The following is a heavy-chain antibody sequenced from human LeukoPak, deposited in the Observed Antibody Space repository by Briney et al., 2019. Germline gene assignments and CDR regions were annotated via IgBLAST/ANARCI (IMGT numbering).Heavy chain of an antibody. CDR3: ARADSGYYSFDY. CDR1: GGSINNYY. V-gene: IGHV4-59*01. Sequence: SETLSLTCTVSGGSINNYYWSWIRQPPGKGLEWIGYIYYSGSTNYNPSLKSRVTISVDKSKNQFSLKLSSVTAADTAVYYCARADSGYYSFDYWGQGTLVTVSS. CDR2: IYYSGST. D-gene: IGHD5-12*01. J-gene: IGHJ4*02.